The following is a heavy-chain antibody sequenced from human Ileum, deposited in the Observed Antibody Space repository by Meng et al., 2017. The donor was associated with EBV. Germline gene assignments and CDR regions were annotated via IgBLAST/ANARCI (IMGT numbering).Heavy chain of an antibody. CDR3: ARTQQQLIRDVFNI. V-gene: IGHV4-39*01. D-gene: IGHD6-13*01. J-gene: IGHJ3*02. Sequence: LQVQESGPGLVNPSEPLPLTCTVSGASISSGSHYWVWIRQPPGKELEWIGTIYYTGSTYYNPSLKSRVTISVDTSKNQFSLNLNSVTATDTAIYYCARTQQQLIRDVFNIWGQGTMVTVSS. CDR2: IYYTGST. CDR1: GASISSGSHY.